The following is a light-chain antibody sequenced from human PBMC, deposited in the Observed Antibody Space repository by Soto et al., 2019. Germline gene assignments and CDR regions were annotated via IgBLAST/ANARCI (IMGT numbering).Light chain of an antibody. J-gene: IGKJ3*01. Sequence: EIVMTQSPATLSVSPGERATLSCRASQSVXSXVIWFQQKPGQAPRLLIYGASTRATGIPARFSGSGSGTEFTLTISSLQSEDFAVYYCQQYNIWPRAFGPGTKVDIK. CDR2: GAS. CDR1: QSVXSX. CDR3: QQYNIWPRA. V-gene: IGKV3-15*01.